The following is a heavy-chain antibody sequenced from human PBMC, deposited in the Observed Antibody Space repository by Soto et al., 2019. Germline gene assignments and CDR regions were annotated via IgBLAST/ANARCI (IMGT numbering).Heavy chain of an antibody. CDR1: GYIFSTYW. CDR2: IYPGDSDT. V-gene: IGHV5-51*01. CDR3: GRRNYYFYAMAV. Sequence: GESLKISCKGSGYIFSTYWIGWVRQMPGKGLEWMGIIYPGDSDTRYSPSFQGQVTISVDKSTSSVYLQWSSLKASDTTTYYCGRRNYYFYAMAVWGQGTTVTVSS. J-gene: IGHJ6*02.